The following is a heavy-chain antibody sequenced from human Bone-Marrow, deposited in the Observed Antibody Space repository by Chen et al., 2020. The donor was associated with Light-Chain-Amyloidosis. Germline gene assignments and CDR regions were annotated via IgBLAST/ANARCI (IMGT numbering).Heavy chain of an antibody. Sequence: QVQLVESGGGVVQPGGSLRHSGAASGFTCSGYGIHWVRQAPGKGLEWVAFIRYDGSNKYYADSVKGRFTISRDNSKNTLYLQMNSLRAEDTALYYCAKGHDYGDYGEYYFDYWGQGTLVTVSS. CDR2: IRYDGSNK. CDR1: GFTCSGYG. V-gene: IGHV3-30*02. CDR3: AKGHDYGDYGEYYFDY. J-gene: IGHJ4*02. D-gene: IGHD4-17*01.